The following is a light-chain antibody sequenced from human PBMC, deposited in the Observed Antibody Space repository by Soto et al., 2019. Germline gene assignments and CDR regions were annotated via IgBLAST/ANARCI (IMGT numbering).Light chain of an antibody. Sequence: EIVMTQSPATLSLSPGERATLSCRASQSVSNYLAWYQQKPGQAPRLLIYDASNRATGIPARFSGSGSGTDFTLTISSLEPEDFAVYFCQLRSHWPPITFGQGTRLEIK. CDR3: QLRSHWPPIT. V-gene: IGKV3-11*01. CDR2: DAS. CDR1: QSVSNY. J-gene: IGKJ5*01.